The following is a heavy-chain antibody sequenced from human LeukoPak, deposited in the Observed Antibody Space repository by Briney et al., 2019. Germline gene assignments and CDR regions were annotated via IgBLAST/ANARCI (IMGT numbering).Heavy chain of an antibody. J-gene: IGHJ6*03. V-gene: IGHV3-21*01. CDR2: ISSSSSYI. Sequence: PGGSLRLSCAASGFTFSSYSMNWVRQAPGKGLEWVSSISSSSSYIYYADSVKGRFTISRDNAKNSLYLQMNSLRAEDTAVYYCARGIAAAGFYYYYYMDVWGKGTTVTVSS. CDR1: GFTFSSYS. D-gene: IGHD6-13*01. CDR3: ARGIAAAGFYYYYYMDV.